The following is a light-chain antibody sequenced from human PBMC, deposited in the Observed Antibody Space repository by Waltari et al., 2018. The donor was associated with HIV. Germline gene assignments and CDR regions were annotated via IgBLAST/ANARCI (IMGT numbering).Light chain of an antibody. Sequence: QSALTQPASVSGSPGQSITISCTGTSSDVGGYTYVSWYQQHPGKAPKLMIYEVSNRPSGVSNRFSGSKSGNTASLTISGLQAEDEADYYCSSYRSSSTLEVFGTGTKVTVL. J-gene: IGLJ1*01. V-gene: IGLV2-14*01. CDR3: SSYRSSSTLEV. CDR2: EVS. CDR1: SSDVGGYTY.